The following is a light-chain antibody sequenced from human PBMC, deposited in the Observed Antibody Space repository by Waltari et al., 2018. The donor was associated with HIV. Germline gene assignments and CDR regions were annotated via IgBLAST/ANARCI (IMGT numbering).Light chain of an antibody. CDR1: HTVLSSINNENY. CDR2: WAS. V-gene: IGKV4-1*01. Sequence: DIVLTQSPDSLAVSLGERATIRCRSSHTVLSSINNENYLAWYQQKAGQPPKLLIYWASTRESGVPDRFSGSGSGTNFTLTISSLQSEDVAVYYCQQYFATPPVTFGGGTKVEIK. J-gene: IGKJ4*01. CDR3: QQYFATPPVT.